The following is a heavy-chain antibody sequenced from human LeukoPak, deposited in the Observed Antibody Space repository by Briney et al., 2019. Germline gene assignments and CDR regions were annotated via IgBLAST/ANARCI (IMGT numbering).Heavy chain of an antibody. CDR1: GGSISSGGYY. CDR2: IYYSGST. Sequence: SETLSLTCTVSGGSISSGGYYWSWIRQHPGKGLEWIGYIYYSGSTYYNPSLKSRVTISVDTSKNQFSLKLSSVTAADTAVYYCARAEESIAAAGAIDYWGQGTLVTVSS. V-gene: IGHV4-31*03. D-gene: IGHD6-13*01. J-gene: IGHJ4*02. CDR3: ARAEESIAAAGAIDY.